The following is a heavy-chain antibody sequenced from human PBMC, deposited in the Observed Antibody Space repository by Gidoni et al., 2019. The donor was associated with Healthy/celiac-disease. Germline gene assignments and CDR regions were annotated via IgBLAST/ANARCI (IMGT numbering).Heavy chain of an antibody. CDR1: GSPFPGYY. D-gene: IGHD2-2*01. V-gene: IGHV1-2*04. J-gene: IGHJ6*02. Sequence: QVQLVQSGAEVKKPGASVKVSCKASGSPFPGYYMHWVRQAPGQGLEWMGWINPNSGGTNYAQKFQGWVTMTRDTSISTAYMELSRLRSDDTAVYYCARGPLITEIVVVPAATGPGMDVWGQGTTVTVSS. CDR3: ARGPLITEIVVVPAATGPGMDV. CDR2: INPNSGGT.